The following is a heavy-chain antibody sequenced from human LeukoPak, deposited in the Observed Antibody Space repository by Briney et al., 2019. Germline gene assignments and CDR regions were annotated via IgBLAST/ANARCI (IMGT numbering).Heavy chain of an antibody. D-gene: IGHD2-2*01. Sequence: RASVKVSCKASGYTFTGYYMHWVRQAPGQGLEWMGWINPNSGGTNYAQKFQGRVTMTRDTSISTAYMELSRLRSDDTAVYYCARDDCSSTSCYFDPWGQGTLVTVSS. CDR1: GYTFTGYY. CDR3: ARDDCSSTSCYFDP. J-gene: IGHJ5*02. V-gene: IGHV1-2*02. CDR2: INPNSGGT.